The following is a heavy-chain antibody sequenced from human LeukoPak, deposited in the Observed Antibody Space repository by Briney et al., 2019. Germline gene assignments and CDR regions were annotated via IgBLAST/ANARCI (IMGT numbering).Heavy chain of an antibody. CDR1: GLSFSSYA. V-gene: IGHV3-23*01. Sequence: PGGSLRFSCAASGLSFSSYAMTWVRQAPGKGLQWVSTITGSGTTTYYADSVKGRFTISRDNSKNILYLQMNSLRGEDTAVYHCAKGMSSGSPYYFDSWGQGTLVTVSS. D-gene: IGHD1-26*01. J-gene: IGHJ4*02. CDR2: ITGSGTTT. CDR3: AKGMSSGSPYYFDS.